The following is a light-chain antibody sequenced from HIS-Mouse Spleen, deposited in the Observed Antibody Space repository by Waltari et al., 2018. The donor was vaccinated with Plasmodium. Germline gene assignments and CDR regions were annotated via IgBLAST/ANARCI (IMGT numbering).Light chain of an antibody. Sequence: DIQMTQSPSTLSASVGDRVTITCRASQSISSWLAWYQQKPGKDPKLLIYKASSLESGVPSRFSGSGSGTEFTLTISSLQPDDFATYYCQQYNSYSFGPGTKVDIK. CDR3: QQYNSYS. CDR1: QSISSW. J-gene: IGKJ3*01. V-gene: IGKV1-5*03. CDR2: KAS.